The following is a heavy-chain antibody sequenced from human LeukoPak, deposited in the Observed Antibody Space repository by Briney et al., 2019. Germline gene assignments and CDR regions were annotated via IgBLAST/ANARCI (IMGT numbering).Heavy chain of an antibody. CDR1: GFTFSSYA. CDR3: AKEGDGGPNWNYVIPHDAFDI. CDR2: ISGSGGST. D-gene: IGHD1-7*01. V-gene: IGHV3-23*01. J-gene: IGHJ3*02. Sequence: QSGGSLRLSCAASGFTFSSYAMSWVRQAPGKGLEWVSAISGSGGSTYYADSVKGRFTISRDNSKNTLYLQMNSLRAEDTAVYYCAKEGDGGPNWNYVIPHDAFDIWGQGTMVTVSS.